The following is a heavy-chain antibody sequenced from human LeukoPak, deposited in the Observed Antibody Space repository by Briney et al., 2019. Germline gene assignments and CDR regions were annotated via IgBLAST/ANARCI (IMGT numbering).Heavy chain of an antibody. CDR3: ARGQRHIDWLPSFDN. J-gene: IGHJ4*02. D-gene: IGHD3-9*01. V-gene: IGHV4-31*03. CDR1: GDSISSGIYY. CDR2: ISHSGST. Sequence: SETLSLTCTVSGDSISSGIYYWSWIRQHPGKGLEWIRYISHSGSTYYNPSLKSRITISVDTSQNRFSLRLSSVTAADTAVYYCARGQRHIDWLPSFDNWGQGTLVTVSS.